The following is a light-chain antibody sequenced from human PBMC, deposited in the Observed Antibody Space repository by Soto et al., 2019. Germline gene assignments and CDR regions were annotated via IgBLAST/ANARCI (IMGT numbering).Light chain of an antibody. CDR3: QQYGSSSWT. CDR2: GTS. CDR1: QSVSSSY. Sequence: EIVLTQSPGTLSLSPGERATLSCRASQSVSSSYLAWYQQKPGQAPRLLIYGTSSRATAIPDRFSGSGSGTDFTLTISRLEPEEFAVYYCQQYGSSSWTFGQGTKVESK. J-gene: IGKJ1*01. V-gene: IGKV3-20*01.